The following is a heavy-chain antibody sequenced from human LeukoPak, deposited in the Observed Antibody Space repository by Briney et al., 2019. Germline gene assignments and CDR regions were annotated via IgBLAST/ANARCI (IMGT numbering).Heavy chain of an antibody. Sequence: GGSLRLSCAASGFTFSSYAMHWVRQAPGKGLEWVAVISYDGSNKYYADSVKGRFTISRDNSKNTLYLQMNSLRAEDTAVYYCARAGGTSYYYYYYMDVWGKGTTVTISS. CDR1: GFTFSSYA. CDR2: ISYDGSNK. D-gene: IGHD4-23*01. V-gene: IGHV3-30*04. CDR3: ARAGGTSYYYYYYMDV. J-gene: IGHJ6*03.